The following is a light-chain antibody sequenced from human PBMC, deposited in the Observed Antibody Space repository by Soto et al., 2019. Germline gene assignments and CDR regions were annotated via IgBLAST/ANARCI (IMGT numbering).Light chain of an antibody. Sequence: DIQLTQSQYSLSASVGDRVTLTCQASQDISNYLNWYQQKPGKAPKLLIYDASNLETGVPSRFSGSGSGTDFTFTISSLQPEDIATYYCQQYDNLPLTFGGGTKVDIK. CDR2: DAS. CDR1: QDISNY. V-gene: IGKV1-33*01. J-gene: IGKJ4*01. CDR3: QQYDNLPLT.